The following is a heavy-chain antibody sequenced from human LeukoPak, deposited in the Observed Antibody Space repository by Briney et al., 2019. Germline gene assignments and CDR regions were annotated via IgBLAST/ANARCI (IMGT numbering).Heavy chain of an antibody. CDR2: INPNRGAT. CDR3: ARGIGAASSGYLVY. CDR1: GYTFSGYY. D-gene: IGHD3-22*01. J-gene: IGHJ4*02. Sequence: ASVTVSCKASGYTFSGYYIHWVRQAPGQGLEWMGWINPNRGATHFAQNFQGRVTMTRDTPISTAYMELSSLRSDDTAVYYCARGIGAASSGYLVYWGQGTLVTVSS. V-gene: IGHV1-2*02.